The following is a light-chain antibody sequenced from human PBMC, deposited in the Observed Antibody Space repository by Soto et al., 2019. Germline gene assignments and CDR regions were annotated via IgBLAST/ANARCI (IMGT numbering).Light chain of an antibody. Sequence: DIVLTQSPGTLSLSPGERAALSCRASQSVSSFYLAWYQQKPGQAPRLLIYGASKRATGIPDRFSGSGSGTDFTLTISRVEPDDFAVYYCHQYGSSPRTFGQGTKLEIK. CDR2: GAS. CDR3: HQYGSSPRT. V-gene: IGKV3-20*01. J-gene: IGKJ2*01. CDR1: QSVSSFY.